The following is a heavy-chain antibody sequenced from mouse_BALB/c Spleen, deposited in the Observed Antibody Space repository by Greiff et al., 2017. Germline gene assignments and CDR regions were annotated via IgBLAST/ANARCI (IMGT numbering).Heavy chain of an antibody. CDR1: GFTFSSYA. V-gene: IGHV5-6-5*01. Sequence: EVQRVESGGGLVQPGGSLKLSCAASGFTFSSYAMSWVRQTPEKRLEWVASISSGGSTYYPDSVKGRFTISRDNARNILYLQMSSLRSEDTAMYYCASGGSSSYYYAMDYWGQGTSVTVSS. CDR2: ISSGGST. D-gene: IGHD1-1*01. CDR3: ASGGSSSYYYAMDY. J-gene: IGHJ4*01.